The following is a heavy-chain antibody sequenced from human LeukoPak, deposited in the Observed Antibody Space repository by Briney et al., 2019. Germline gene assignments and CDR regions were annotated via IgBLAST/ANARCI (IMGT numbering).Heavy chain of an antibody. CDR3: AGVLSGSYFQHAFDI. J-gene: IGHJ3*02. V-gene: IGHV3-53*01. D-gene: IGHD1-26*01. CDR1: GFTFSTYG. CDR2: IYSGGNT. Sequence: PGGSLRLSCAASGFTFSTYGMSWVRQAPGKGLEWVSVIYSGGNTYYADSVKGRFTISRDNSKNTLYLQMNSLRAEDTAVYYCAGVLSGSYFQHAFDIWGQGTMVTVSS.